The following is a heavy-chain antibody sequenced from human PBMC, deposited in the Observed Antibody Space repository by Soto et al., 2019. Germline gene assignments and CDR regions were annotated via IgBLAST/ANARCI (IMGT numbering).Heavy chain of an antibody. CDR3: ARDTHSAGGGFDT. Sequence: QVQLVQSGAEVKKPGSSVKVSCKASGGTSRSLSITWVRQAPGQGLEWMGVITTLFGIPNYPQKFQGRLTITADKSTGTADLELSSLRSEDTAVYYCARDTHSAGGGFDTWGRGTLVTVSS. CDR1: GGTSRSLS. CDR2: ITTLFGIP. J-gene: IGHJ5*02. D-gene: IGHD2-15*01. V-gene: IGHV1-69*17.